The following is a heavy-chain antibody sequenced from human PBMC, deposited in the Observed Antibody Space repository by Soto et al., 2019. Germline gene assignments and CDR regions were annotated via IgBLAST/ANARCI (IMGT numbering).Heavy chain of an antibody. D-gene: IGHD3-3*01. Sequence: SETLSLTCTVSGGSISSYYWSWIRQPPGKGLEWIGYIYYSGSTNYNPSLKSRVTISVDTSKNQFSLKLSSVTAADTAVYYCARGYYDFGGYWFDPWGQGTLVTVSS. CDR2: IYYSGST. J-gene: IGHJ5*02. CDR1: GGSISSYY. CDR3: ARGYYDFGGYWFDP. V-gene: IGHV4-59*01.